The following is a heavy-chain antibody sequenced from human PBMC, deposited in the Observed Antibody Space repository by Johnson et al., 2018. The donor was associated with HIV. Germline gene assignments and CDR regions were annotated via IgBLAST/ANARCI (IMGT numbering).Heavy chain of an antibody. CDR1: GFSFDDYA. CDR2: IGSNGLTI. J-gene: IGHJ3*02. CDR3: ARDISPGSLISGQQHDAFDI. Sequence: QLVESGGGLVQPGGSLSLSCAASGFSFDDYAMHWVRQVPGKGLEWVAGIGSNGLTIGYVDSVKGRFTISRDNAKISLYLQMNSLRAEDTAVYYCARDISPGSLISGQQHDAFDIWGQGTMVTVSS. D-gene: IGHD2-15*01. V-gene: IGHV3-9*01.